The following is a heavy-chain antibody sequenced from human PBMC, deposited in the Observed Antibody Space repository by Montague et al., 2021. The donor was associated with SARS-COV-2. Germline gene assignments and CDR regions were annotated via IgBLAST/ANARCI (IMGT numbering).Heavy chain of an antibody. Sequence: SLRLSCAASGFTFSSYAMHWVRQAPGKGLEWVAVISYDGSNKYYADSVKGRFTISRDNSKNTLYLQMNSLRAEDTAVYYCARGTGISSGWFDYGGQGTLVTVSS. CDR3: ARGTGISSGWFDY. D-gene: IGHD6-19*01. J-gene: IGHJ4*02. V-gene: IGHV3-30-3*01. CDR2: ISYDGSNK. CDR1: GFTFSSYA.